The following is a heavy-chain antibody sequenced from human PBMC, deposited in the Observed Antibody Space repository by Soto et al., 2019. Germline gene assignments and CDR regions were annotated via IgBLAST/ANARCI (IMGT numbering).Heavy chain of an antibody. CDR2: IYYSGST. CDR1: GGSISSSSYY. Sequence: QLQLQESGPGLVKPSETLSLTCTVSGGSISSSSYYWGWIRQPPGKGLEWIGSIYYSGSTYYNPSLKSRVTISVDTSKNQFSLKLSSVTAADTAVYYCARHGRTYSSGSFDYWGQGTLVTVSS. D-gene: IGHD6-19*01. CDR3: ARHGRTYSSGSFDY. V-gene: IGHV4-39*01. J-gene: IGHJ4*02.